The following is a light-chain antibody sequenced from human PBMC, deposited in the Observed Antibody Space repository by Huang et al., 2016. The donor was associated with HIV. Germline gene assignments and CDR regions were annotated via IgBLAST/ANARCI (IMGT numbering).Light chain of an antibody. V-gene: IGKV1-33*01. Sequence: DIQMTQSPSSLSASVGDRVTITCQASQDIKNYLNWYQQKLGKDPKLLIYEASNLEKGVQSRFSGSGSGTDFTFTISSLQPEDFGTYYCQQYDILPPPTFGGGTKVEIK. CDR3: QQYDILPPPT. CDR2: EAS. J-gene: IGKJ4*01. CDR1: QDIKNY.